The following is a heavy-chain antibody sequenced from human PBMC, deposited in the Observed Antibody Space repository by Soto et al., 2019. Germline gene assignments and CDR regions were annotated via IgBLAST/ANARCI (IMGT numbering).Heavy chain of an antibody. Sequence: PGGSLRLSCAASGFIFSGYAMHWVRQAPGKGLEWVAVISYDGNTQYYADSVKGRFTVSRDNSNNILYVEMNNLRDEDTAMYYCAKETHAYELNFWGQGTLVTVSS. D-gene: IGHD5-12*01. CDR3: AKETHAYELNF. V-gene: IGHV3-30-3*01. J-gene: IGHJ4*02. CDR1: GFIFSGYA. CDR2: ISYDGNTQ.